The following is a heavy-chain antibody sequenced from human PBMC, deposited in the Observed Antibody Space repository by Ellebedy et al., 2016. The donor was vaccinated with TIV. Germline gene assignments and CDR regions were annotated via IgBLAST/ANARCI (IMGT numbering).Heavy chain of an antibody. CDR1: GFTPSNYG. D-gene: IGHD5-18*01. CDR3: AREMLGGGYSFVTDC. V-gene: IGHV3-33*01. CDR2: IGSDVTSQ. Sequence: GESLKISCEASGFTPSNYGIHWVRQAPSKGLEWVAVIGSDVTSQYYAASVKGRFTISRDSSKNTVYLQMNSLRAEDTAVYYCAREMLGGGYSFVTDCWGQGTLVTVSS. J-gene: IGHJ4*02.